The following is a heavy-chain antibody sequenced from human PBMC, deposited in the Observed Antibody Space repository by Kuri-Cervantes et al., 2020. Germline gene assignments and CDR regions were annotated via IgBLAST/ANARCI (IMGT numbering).Heavy chain of an antibody. CDR1: GFTFSSYS. CDR3: ARGAGRLQKYYFDY. V-gene: IGHV3-48*01. Sequence: GGSLRLSCAASGFTFSSYSMNWVRQAPGKGLEWVSYISSSSSTIYYADSVKGRFTISRDNAKNSLYLQMNSLRAEDTAVYYCARGAGRLQKYYFDYWGQGTLVTVSS. D-gene: IGHD5-24*01. CDR2: ISSSSSTI. J-gene: IGHJ4*02.